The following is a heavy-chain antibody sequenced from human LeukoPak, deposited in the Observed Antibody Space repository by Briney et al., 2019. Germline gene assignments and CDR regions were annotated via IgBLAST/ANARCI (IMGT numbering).Heavy chain of an antibody. J-gene: IGHJ4*02. D-gene: IGHD2-15*01. CDR1: GGSISSGGYS. CDR2: IYYSGST. V-gene: IGHV4-31*03. Sequence: KSSQTLSLTCTVSGGSISSGGYSWSWIRQHPGKGLEWIGYIYYSGSTYYNPSLKSRVTISVDTSKNQFSLKLSSVTAADTAVYYCARGGGRVSVEEYWGQGTLVTVSS. CDR3: ARGGGRVSVEEY.